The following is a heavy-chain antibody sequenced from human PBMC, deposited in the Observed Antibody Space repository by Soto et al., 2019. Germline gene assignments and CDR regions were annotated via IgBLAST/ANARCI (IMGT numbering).Heavy chain of an antibody. Sequence: DVQLVESGGGLIQRGESLRLSCAAFGLTISGKKYVAWVRQAPGKGLEWVSALYDVDGSFYADSVTGRFTTSSDSSKTTVYLQMNDLRPDDTAVYYCATWHEREHAFDVWGQGTTVTISS. D-gene: IGHD1-1*01. V-gene: IGHV3-53*01. CDR2: LYDVDGS. CDR1: GLTISGKKY. CDR3: ATWHEREHAFDV. J-gene: IGHJ3*01.